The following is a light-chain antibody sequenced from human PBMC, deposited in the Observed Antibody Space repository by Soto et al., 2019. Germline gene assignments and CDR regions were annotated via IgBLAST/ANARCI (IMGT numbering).Light chain of an antibody. CDR2: GAS. V-gene: IGKV3-20*01. Sequence: EVVLTQSPGTVSLSPGERASLSCRASQSVSSSYLAWYQHKRGQAPRLLMYGASSRATGVPDRFSGWGSGTDFTLTINRLEPEDFAVYYCHQYGTSPQTFGQGTKVDIK. J-gene: IGKJ1*01. CDR1: QSVSSSY. CDR3: HQYGTSPQT.